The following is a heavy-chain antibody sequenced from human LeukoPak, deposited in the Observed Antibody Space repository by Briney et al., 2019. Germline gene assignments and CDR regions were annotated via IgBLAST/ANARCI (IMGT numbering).Heavy chain of an antibody. J-gene: IGHJ6*02. CDR1: GFTFSSYG. V-gene: IGHV3-30*03. CDR3: ARGGYYAMDV. CDR2: ISHDGSNK. Sequence: GRSLRLSCAASGFTFSSYGMHWVRQAPGEGLEWVAVISHDGSNKFYVDSVKGRFTISRDNSQNTLYLQMNRLRGEDTAVYYCARGGYYAMDVWGQGTTVTVSS.